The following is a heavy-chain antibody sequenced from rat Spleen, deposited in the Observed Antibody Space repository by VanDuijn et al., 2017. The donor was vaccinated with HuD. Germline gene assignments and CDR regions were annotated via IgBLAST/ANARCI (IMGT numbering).Heavy chain of an antibody. J-gene: IGHJ4*01. V-gene: IGHV5-31*01. CDR1: GFTFNYYW. Sequence: EVQLVESGGGLVLPGRSLKLSCVTSGFTFNYYWMTWIRQAPGKGLEWVASITNASGGTHYPDSVKGRFTISRDVAKSTLYLQMNSLRSEDTAIYYCTRDNERSYVMDGWGQGASVTVSS. CDR2: ITNASGGT. CDR3: TRDNERSYVMDG.